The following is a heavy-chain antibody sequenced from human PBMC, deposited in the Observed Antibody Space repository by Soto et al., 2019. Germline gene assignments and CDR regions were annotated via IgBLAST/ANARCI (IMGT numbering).Heavy chain of an antibody. Sequence: RGSLRLSCVASGFIFSDYWMSWVRQAPGKGLEWVASMKQDGSEKNYGDSVKGRFIISRDNAKNSLYLQINSLRAEDTAVYFCARDLCSTTSCFFNYWGKGTLVTVSS. CDR2: MKQDGSEK. V-gene: IGHV3-7*01. J-gene: IGHJ4*02. CDR3: ARDLCSTTSCFFNY. D-gene: IGHD2-2*01. CDR1: GFIFSDYW.